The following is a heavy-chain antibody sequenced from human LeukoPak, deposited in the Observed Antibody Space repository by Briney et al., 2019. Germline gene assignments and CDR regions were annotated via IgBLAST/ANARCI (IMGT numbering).Heavy chain of an antibody. J-gene: IGHJ4*02. D-gene: IGHD3-3*01. Sequence: SETLSLTCTVSAGSISIVAYYWGWICEPPRQELEWIATIHTTGSTYYNPSLKRRITISIDASRNPISLELNSVTAADTAIYYCAKSHLGVPHDYWGQGTLVTVSS. CDR1: AGSISIVAYY. V-gene: IGHV4-39*01. CDR3: AKSHLGVPHDY. CDR2: IHTTGST.